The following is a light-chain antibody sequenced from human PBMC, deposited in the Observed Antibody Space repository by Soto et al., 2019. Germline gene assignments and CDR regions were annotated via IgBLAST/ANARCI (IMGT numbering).Light chain of an antibody. Sequence: AIQLTQSPSSLSASVGDRVTITCRPSQGIASALAWYQQRPGKPPSLLIYDASTSESRVPSRFSGSGSETDFTLTIRSLQPEDFGTYSCQQFTPFPVTFGGGTRVEI. CDR2: DAS. V-gene: IGKV1-13*02. CDR1: QGIASA. J-gene: IGKJ4*01. CDR3: QQFTPFPVT.